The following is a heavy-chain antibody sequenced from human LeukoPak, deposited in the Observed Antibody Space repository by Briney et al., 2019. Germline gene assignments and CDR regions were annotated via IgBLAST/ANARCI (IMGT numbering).Heavy chain of an antibody. Sequence: SETLSLTCAVYGGSFSGYYWSWIRQPPGKGLEWIGEINHSGSNNYNPSLESRVIIFVNTSKNQFSLKLSSVTVADTAVYYRARGKLYYYGLVDYWGQGTLVTVSS. D-gene: IGHD3-10*01. V-gene: IGHV4-34*01. CDR1: GGSFSGYY. CDR2: INHSGSN. J-gene: IGHJ4*02. CDR3: ARGKLYYYGLVDY.